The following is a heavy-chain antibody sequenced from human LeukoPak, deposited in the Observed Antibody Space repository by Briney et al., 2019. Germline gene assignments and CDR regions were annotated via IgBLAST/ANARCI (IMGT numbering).Heavy chain of an antibody. V-gene: IGHV4-59*01. CDR2: VYYSGTS. Sequence: PSETLSLTCTVSGGSISVYYWSWIRQTPGEGLEWIGYVYYSGTSAYNPSLKSRVTTSVDSSKNQFSLSLRSVTAADTAVYYCARSLRRRKFDPWGQGTLVTVSS. CDR1: GGSISVYY. J-gene: IGHJ5*02. D-gene: IGHD3-16*01. CDR3: ARSLRRRKFDP.